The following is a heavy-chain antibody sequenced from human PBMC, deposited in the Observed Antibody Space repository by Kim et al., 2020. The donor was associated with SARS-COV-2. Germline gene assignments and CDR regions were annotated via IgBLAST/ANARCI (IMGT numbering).Heavy chain of an antibody. J-gene: IGHJ6*02. CDR2: INAGNGNT. D-gene: IGHD3-3*01. Sequence: ASVKVSCKASGYTFTSYAMHWVRQAPGQRLEWMGWINAGNGNTKYSQKFQGRVTITRDTSASTAYMELSSLRSEDTAVYYCARDLGITIFGVAPESGMDVWGQGTTVTVSS. CDR3: ARDLGITIFGVAPESGMDV. V-gene: IGHV1-3*01. CDR1: GYTFTSYA.